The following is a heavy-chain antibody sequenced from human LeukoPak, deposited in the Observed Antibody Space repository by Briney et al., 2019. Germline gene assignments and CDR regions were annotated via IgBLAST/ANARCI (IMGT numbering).Heavy chain of an antibody. CDR3: ARARTVAYYSYGMDV. CDR1: GYTFTSYG. D-gene: IGHD4-23*01. CDR2: ISAYNGNT. J-gene: IGHJ6*02. V-gene: IGHV1-18*01. Sequence: RASVKVSCKASGYTFTSYGISWVRPAPGQGPEWMGCISAYNGNTNYAQNLQGRVTMTTDTTTSTAYMELRSLRSDDTAVYYCARARTVAYYSYGMDVWGQGTTVTVSS.